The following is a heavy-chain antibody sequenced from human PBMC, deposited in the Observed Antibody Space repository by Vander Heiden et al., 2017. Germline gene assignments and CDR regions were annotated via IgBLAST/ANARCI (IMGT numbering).Heavy chain of an antibody. CDR2: IDPNTGDT. J-gene: IGHJ4*01. D-gene: IGHD3-10*01. CDR1: GYNFAGFY. V-gene: IGHV1-2*02. Sequence: QVQLVQSGAEVKKTGASVKVSCKASGYNFAGFYMHWVRQAPGQGFEWMGWIDPNTGDTKFAQKFQGRVSLTRDTSISTVYMELSSLRADDTAVFYCWIWFGEYIDFWGQGTLVTVSS. CDR3: WIWFGEYIDF.